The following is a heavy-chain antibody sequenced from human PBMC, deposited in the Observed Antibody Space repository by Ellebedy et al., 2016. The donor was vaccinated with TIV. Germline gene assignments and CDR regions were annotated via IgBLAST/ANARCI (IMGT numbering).Heavy chain of an antibody. Sequence: PGGSLRLSCAASGLTFTDYWMNWFRQAPGKGLEWVANIKQDGSEQNDVGSVKGRFTISRDNAKNSLSLQMNTLRTEDTAVYYCAGGRGWLVDYWGQGIMVTVSS. CDR3: AGGRGWLVDY. V-gene: IGHV3-7*01. D-gene: IGHD6-19*01. CDR2: IKQDGSEQ. J-gene: IGHJ4*02. CDR1: GLTFTDYW.